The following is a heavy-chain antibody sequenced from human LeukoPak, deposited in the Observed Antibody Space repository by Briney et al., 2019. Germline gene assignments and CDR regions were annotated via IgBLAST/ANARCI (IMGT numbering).Heavy chain of an antibody. Sequence: GASVKVSCKASGYTFTGYYIHWVRQAPGQGLEWMGWINPNSGATNYAQKFQGRVTMTRDTSISTAYMILSSLTSDDTAVFYCARGTGKRYSYVRYFFDYWGQGTLVTVSS. V-gene: IGHV1-2*02. CDR2: INPNSGAT. CDR1: GYTFTGYY. D-gene: IGHD5-18*01. J-gene: IGHJ4*02. CDR3: ARGTGKRYSYVRYFFDY.